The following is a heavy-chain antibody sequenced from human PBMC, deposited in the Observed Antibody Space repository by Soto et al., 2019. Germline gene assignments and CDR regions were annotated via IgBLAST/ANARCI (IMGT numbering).Heavy chain of an antibody. J-gene: IGHJ4*02. V-gene: IGHV3-23*01. Sequence: EVQLLESGGGLVQPGGSLRLSCAASXFTFSSYAMSWVRQAPGKGLEWVSAIGVSGDTTYYADSVKGRFTISRDNSKNTLYLQMGSLRAEETAVYYCAKVRRFGELRSLYWGQGTLVTVSS. CDR1: XFTFSSYA. CDR3: AKVRRFGELRSLY. CDR2: IGVSGDTT. D-gene: IGHD3-10*01.